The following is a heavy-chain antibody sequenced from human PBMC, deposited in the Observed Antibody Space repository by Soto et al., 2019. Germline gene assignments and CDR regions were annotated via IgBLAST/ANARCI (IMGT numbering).Heavy chain of an antibody. V-gene: IGHV1-69*12. CDR1: GGTFSTSA. J-gene: IGHJ6*02. CDR3: ASDNDRQQLGGNYYYILDV. D-gene: IGHD1-1*01. CDR2: IMPVFATP. Sequence: QVQLMQSGAEVKKPGSSVKVSCKASGGTFSTSAISWVRQAPGEGLEGVGGIMPVFATPDYAQKFQGRVTISADESAATAYLELTSLTTDATAVYYCASDNDRQQLGGNYYYILDVWGQGTAITVSS.